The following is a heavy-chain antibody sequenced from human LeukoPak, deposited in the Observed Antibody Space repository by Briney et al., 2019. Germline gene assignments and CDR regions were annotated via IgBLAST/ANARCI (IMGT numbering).Heavy chain of an antibody. Sequence: SETLSLTCTVSGGSISSYYWSWIRQPPGKGLEWIGYIYYSGSTNYNPSLKSRVTILVDTSKNQFSLKLSSVTAADTAVYYCARSFRYYYGSGSYYHYGMDVWGQGTTVTVSS. J-gene: IGHJ6*02. CDR1: GGSISSYY. CDR2: IYYSGST. V-gene: IGHV4-59*01. CDR3: ARSFRYYYGSGSYYHYGMDV. D-gene: IGHD3-10*01.